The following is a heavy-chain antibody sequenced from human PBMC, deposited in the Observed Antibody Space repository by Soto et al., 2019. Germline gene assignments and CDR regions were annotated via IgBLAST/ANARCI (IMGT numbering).Heavy chain of an antibody. CDR1: GGSISSGGFS. J-gene: IGHJ4*02. Sequence: QLHLQESGSGLVKPSQTLSLTCAVSGGSISSGGFSWSWIRQPPGKGLEWIGYLYLGGRTYYNPSLKSRVTISGDRSKNYFSLKLSSVTAADTAVYYCARGVRDYYDGRGHLDYWGQGTLVTVSS. D-gene: IGHD3-22*01. V-gene: IGHV4-30-2*01. CDR3: ARGVRDYYDGRGHLDY. CDR2: LYLGGRT.